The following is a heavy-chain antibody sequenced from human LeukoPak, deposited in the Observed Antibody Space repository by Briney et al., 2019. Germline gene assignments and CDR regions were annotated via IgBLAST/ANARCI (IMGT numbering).Heavy chain of an antibody. CDR3: ARDLTIFGVVSTSGMDV. CDR2: INPSGGST. Sequence: ASVKVSCKASGYTFTSYYMHWVRQAPGQGLEWMGIINPSGGSTSYAQKFQGRVTMTRDTPTSTVYMELSSLRSEDTAVYYCARDLTIFGVVSTSGMDVWGQGTTVTVSS. V-gene: IGHV1-46*01. J-gene: IGHJ6*02. D-gene: IGHD3-3*01. CDR1: GYTFTSYY.